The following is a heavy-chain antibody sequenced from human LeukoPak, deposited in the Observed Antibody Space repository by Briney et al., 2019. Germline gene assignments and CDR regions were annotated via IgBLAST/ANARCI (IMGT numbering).Heavy chain of an antibody. CDR1: GFTLSSYE. CDR2: ISSSGSTI. D-gene: IGHD4-23*01. CDR3: ARDPSLVTYYFDY. J-gene: IGHJ4*02. Sequence: PGGSLRLSCAASGFTLSSYEMNWVRQAPGKGLEWVSYISSSGSTIYYADSVKGRFTISRDNAKNSLYLQMNSLRAEDTAVYYCARDPSLVTYYFDYWGQGTLVTVSS. V-gene: IGHV3-48*03.